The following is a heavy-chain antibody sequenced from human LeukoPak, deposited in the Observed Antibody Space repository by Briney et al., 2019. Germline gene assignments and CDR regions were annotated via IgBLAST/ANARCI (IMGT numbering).Heavy chain of an antibody. V-gene: IGHV1-18*01. CDR3: ARDFLDTVVTPRLGY. CDR1: GYTFTSYG. J-gene: IGHJ4*02. Sequence: ASVKVSCKASGYTFTSYGISWVRQAPGQGLEWMGWISAYNGNTNYAQKLQGRVTMTTDTSTSTAYMELRSLRSDDTAVYYCARDFLDTVVTPRLGYWGQGTLITVSS. D-gene: IGHD4-23*01. CDR2: ISAYNGNT.